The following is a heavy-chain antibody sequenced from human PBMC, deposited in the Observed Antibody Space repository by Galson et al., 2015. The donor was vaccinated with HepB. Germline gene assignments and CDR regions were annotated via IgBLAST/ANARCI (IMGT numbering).Heavy chain of an antibody. CDR3: ANHPAELRVAFDI. Sequence: SLRLSCAASGFTFSSYAMSWVRQAPGKGLEWVSAISGSGGSTYYADSVKGRFTISRDNSKNTLYLQMNSLRAEDTAVYYCANHPAELRVAFDIWGQGTMVTVSS. J-gene: IGHJ3*02. CDR2: ISGSGGST. V-gene: IGHV3-23*01. D-gene: IGHD1-26*01. CDR1: GFTFSSYA.